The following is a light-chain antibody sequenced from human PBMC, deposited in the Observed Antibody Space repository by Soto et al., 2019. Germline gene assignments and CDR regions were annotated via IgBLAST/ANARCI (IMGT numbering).Light chain of an antibody. Sequence: DIQMTQSPSSLSASVGDRVTITCRASQSISSHLNWYQQKPGKAPKLLIYGASSLQSGVPSRFSGSGSGTDFTLTISSLQPEDFAIYHCQQSYSTPQTFGQGTKVDIK. V-gene: IGKV1-39*01. CDR1: QSISSH. CDR2: GAS. J-gene: IGKJ1*01. CDR3: QQSYSTPQT.